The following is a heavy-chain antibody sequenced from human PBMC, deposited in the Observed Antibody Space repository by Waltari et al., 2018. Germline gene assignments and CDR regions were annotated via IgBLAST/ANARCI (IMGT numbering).Heavy chain of an antibody. CDR1: GGTFSSYT. D-gene: IGHD5-12*01. Sequence: QVQLVLSGAEVKKPGSSVRVSCTASGGTFSSYTISWVRQAPGQGLEWMGRIIPILGIANYAQKFQGIVTITADKTTSTAYMELSSLGSEDTAVYYGANFNGGYGDYWGQGTLVTVSS. V-gene: IGHV1-69*02. CDR3: ANFNGGYGDY. J-gene: IGHJ4*02. CDR2: IIPILGIA.